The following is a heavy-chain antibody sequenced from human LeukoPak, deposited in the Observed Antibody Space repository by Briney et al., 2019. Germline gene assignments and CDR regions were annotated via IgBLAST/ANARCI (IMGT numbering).Heavy chain of an antibody. CDR3: ARSYPGVAATYWFDP. V-gene: IGHV1-18*01. Sequence: ASVKVSCKASGYTFTSYGISWVRQAPGQGLEWMGWISAYNGNTNYAQKLQGRVTMTTDTSTSTAYMELRSLRSDDTAVYYCARSYPGVAATYWFDPWGQGTLVTVSS. J-gene: IGHJ5*02. D-gene: IGHD6-19*01. CDR2: ISAYNGNT. CDR1: GYTFTSYG.